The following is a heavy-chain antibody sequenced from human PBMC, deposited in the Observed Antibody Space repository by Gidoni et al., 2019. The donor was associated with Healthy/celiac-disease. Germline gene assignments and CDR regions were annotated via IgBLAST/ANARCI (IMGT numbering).Heavy chain of an antibody. Sequence: QVQLQESGPGLVKPSETLSPTCTVPGGSISSYYWRWIRQPPWKGREWIGYSYYSGSTNTNTSLKSRVTISVDTSKNQFSLKLSSVTAADTAVYDCARLVRGYYDSSGYYYDWFDPWGQGTLVTVSS. D-gene: IGHD3-22*01. CDR2: SYYSGST. J-gene: IGHJ5*02. CDR3: ARLVRGYYDSSGYYYDWFDP. V-gene: IGHV4-59*08. CDR1: GGSISSYY.